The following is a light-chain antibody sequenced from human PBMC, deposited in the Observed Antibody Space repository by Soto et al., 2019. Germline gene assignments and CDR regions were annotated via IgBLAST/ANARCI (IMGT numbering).Light chain of an antibody. V-gene: IGKV1-33*01. Sequence: DIQMTQSPSSLSASVGDRVTITCQASQDISNYLNWYQQKPGKAPKLLIYDASNLETGAPSRFSGSGSGTDFTFTISSLQPEDIETYYCQQYDNLPTFGQGTRLEIK. J-gene: IGKJ5*01. CDR3: QQYDNLPT. CDR1: QDISNY. CDR2: DAS.